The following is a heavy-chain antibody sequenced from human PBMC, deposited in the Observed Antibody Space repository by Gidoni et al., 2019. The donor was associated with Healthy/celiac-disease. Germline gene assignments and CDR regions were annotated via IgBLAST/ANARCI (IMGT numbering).Heavy chain of an antibody. CDR2: ISGSGGST. D-gene: IGHD3-10*01. V-gene: IGHV3-23*01. J-gene: IGHJ1*01. Sequence: EVQLLESGGGLVQPGGSLSLSCAASGFTFSSYAMSWVRQAPGKGLEWVSAISGSGGSTYYADSVKGRFTISRDNSKNTLYLQMNSLRAEDTAVYYCAKDSYYGSGFFQHWGQGTLVTVSS. CDR3: AKDSYYGSGFFQH. CDR1: GFTFSSYA.